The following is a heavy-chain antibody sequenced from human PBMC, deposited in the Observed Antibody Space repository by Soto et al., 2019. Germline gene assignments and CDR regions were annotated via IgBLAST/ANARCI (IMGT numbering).Heavy chain of an antibody. J-gene: IGHJ4*02. CDR1: GGSISSGGYY. Sequence: QVQLQESGPGLVKPSQTLSLTCTVSGGSISSGGYYWSWIRQHPGKGLEWIGYIYYSGSTYYNPSLKIRVTISVDTSKNQFSLKLRSVTAADTAVYYCAREREMATTQYYFDYWGQGTLVTVSS. D-gene: IGHD1-1*01. CDR2: IYYSGST. V-gene: IGHV4-31*03. CDR3: AREREMATTQYYFDY.